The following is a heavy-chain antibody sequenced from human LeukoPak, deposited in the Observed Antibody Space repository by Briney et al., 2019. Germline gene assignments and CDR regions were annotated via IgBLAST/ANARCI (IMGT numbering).Heavy chain of an antibody. D-gene: IGHD1-26*01. J-gene: IGHJ4*02. CDR3: ARAWSYYPYYFDY. CDR1: GDSISSGDYY. CDR2: IYYSGST. V-gene: IGHV4-61*08. Sequence: PSETLSLTCTVSGDSISSGDYYWSWIRQPPGKGLEWIGYIYYSGSTNYNPSLKSRVTISVDTSKNQFSLKLSSVTAADTAVYYCARAWSYYPYYFDYWGQGTLVTVSS.